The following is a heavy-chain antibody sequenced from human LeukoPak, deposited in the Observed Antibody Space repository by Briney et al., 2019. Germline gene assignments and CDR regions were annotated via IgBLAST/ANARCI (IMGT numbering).Heavy chain of an antibody. Sequence: GSLKLSWATSGFTFGDYGLSWVRPTPGKGPGWVSCFYWNGGSTGYADSVKGRFTISRDNAKNSLYLQMNSLRAEDTALYYCARMRYCSSTSCQYYMDVWGKGTTVTVSS. J-gene: IGHJ6*03. CDR3: ARMRYCSSTSCQYYMDV. CDR1: GFTFGDYG. D-gene: IGHD2-2*01. CDR2: FYWNGGST. V-gene: IGHV3-20*04.